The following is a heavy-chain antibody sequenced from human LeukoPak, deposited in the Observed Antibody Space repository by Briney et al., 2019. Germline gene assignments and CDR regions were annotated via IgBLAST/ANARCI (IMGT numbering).Heavy chain of an antibody. CDR1: RFTFSSYT. Sequence: GSLRPSCAASRFTFSSYTMNWVRQAPGKGLEWVSSISSSGTYIYYADSVKGRFSISRDNAKNSLYLQMNSLRAEDTAVYYCVLWFGELSPNYYYYMDVWGKGTTVTISS. CDR2: ISSSGTYI. D-gene: IGHD3-10*01. CDR3: VLWFGELSPNYYYYMDV. V-gene: IGHV3-21*01. J-gene: IGHJ6*03.